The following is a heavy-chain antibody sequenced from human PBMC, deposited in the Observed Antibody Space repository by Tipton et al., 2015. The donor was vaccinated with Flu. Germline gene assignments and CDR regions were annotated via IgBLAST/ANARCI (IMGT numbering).Heavy chain of an antibody. CDR3: AKDRSLGYRFSPRADV. Sequence: WIRQAPGKGLEWVAGISWHSESRDYADSVKGRFTISRDNSKNSLYLQMNSLRPEDTALYYCAKDRSLGYRFSPRADVWGRGTTVTVSS. V-gene: IGHV3-9*01. J-gene: IGHJ6*02. D-gene: IGHD1-1*01. CDR2: ISWHSESR.